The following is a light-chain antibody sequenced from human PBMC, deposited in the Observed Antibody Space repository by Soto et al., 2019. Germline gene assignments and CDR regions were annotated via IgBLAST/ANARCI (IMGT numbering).Light chain of an antibody. CDR2: GTS. Sequence: IVLTQSPATLSVSPGARATLSCRASQSVGGNLAWYLQKPGQAPRLLIHGTSTRATGIPARFSGSGSGTEFTLTISSLLSEDFGIYYCQQHARLITFGQGTRLEIK. V-gene: IGKV3-15*01. J-gene: IGKJ5*01. CDR3: QQHARLIT. CDR1: QSVGGN.